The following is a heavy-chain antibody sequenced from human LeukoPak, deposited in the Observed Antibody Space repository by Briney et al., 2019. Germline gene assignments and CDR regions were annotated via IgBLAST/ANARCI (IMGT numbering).Heavy chain of an antibody. D-gene: IGHD1-26*01. CDR3: ARSTYSGRYRYYFNY. J-gene: IGHJ4*02. V-gene: IGHV3-53*01. CDR2: IYSGTSI. Sequence: GGSLRLSCAASGFTACNNYMSWVRQAPGKGVGWVSIIYSGTSIYYADSVKGRFTISRDNSKNTLYLQMNSLRTEDPAVYYCARSTYSGRYRYYFNYWGQGTLVTVSS. CDR1: GFTACNNY.